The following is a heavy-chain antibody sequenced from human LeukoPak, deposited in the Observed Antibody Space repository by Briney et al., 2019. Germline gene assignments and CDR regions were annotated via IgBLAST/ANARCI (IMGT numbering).Heavy chain of an antibody. D-gene: IGHD3-9*01. CDR1: GFTFSAFG. Sequence: GGSLRLSCAASGFTFSAFGMNWVRQAPGKGLEWVSTITNSGGSTYYVDSVKGRFTISRDNSKNTLYLQMNSLRAEDTAKYYCTKDYCGKFCSAVWGQGTTVTVSS. CDR3: TKDYCGKFCSAV. J-gene: IGHJ6*02. V-gene: IGHV3-23*01. CDR2: ITNSGGST.